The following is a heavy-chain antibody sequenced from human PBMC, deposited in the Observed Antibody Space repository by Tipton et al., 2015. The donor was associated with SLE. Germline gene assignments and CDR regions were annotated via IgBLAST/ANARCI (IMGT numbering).Heavy chain of an antibody. CDR1: GFTFSTYA. J-gene: IGHJ6*02. D-gene: IGHD1-26*01. V-gene: IGHV3-9*01. CDR3: AKEVYSGAYYYYYSMDV. Sequence: SLRLSCAASGFTFSTYAMHWVRQDPGKGLEWVSGISWNSGTIGYAASVKGRFTISRDNAKNSLYLQMNSLRVDDTALYYCAKEVYSGAYYYYYSMDVWGQGTTVTVSS. CDR2: ISWNSGTI.